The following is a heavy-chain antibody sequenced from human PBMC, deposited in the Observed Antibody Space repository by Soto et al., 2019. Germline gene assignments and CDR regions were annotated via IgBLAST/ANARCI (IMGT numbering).Heavy chain of an antibody. CDR2: IIPIFGTA. Sequence: QVQLVQSGAEVKKPGSSVKVSCKASGGTFSSYAISWVRQAPGQGLEWMGGIIPIFGTANYAQKFQGRVTINSDESTSAAYMELGSLRSEDTAVYYCAREVGATLNWFDPWGQGTLVTVSS. V-gene: IGHV1-69*01. D-gene: IGHD1-26*01. J-gene: IGHJ5*02. CDR1: GGTFSSYA. CDR3: AREVGATLNWFDP.